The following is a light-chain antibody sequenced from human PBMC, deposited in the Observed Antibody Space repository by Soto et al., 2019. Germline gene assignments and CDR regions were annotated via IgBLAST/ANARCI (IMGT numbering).Light chain of an antibody. CDR1: SSNIGSNY. V-gene: IGLV1-47*02. J-gene: IGLJ3*02. CDR3: AAWDDSLSGWV. Sequence: QLVLTQPPSASGTPGQRVTISCSGSSSNIGSNYVYWYQQLPGTAPKLLIYSNNQRPSGVPDRFSGSKSGTSASLAISGLRSEDEADYYCAAWDDSLSGWVLGGGTQLTVL. CDR2: SNN.